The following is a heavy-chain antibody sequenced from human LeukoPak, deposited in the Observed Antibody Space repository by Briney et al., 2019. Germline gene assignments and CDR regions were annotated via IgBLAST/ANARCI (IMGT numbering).Heavy chain of an antibody. Sequence: ASVKVSCKASGYTFTSYAMHWVRQAPGQRLEWMGWINAGNGNTKYSQKFQGRVTITRDTSASTAYMELSSLRSEDTAVYYCAKPPYSGSYLEYFQHWGQGTLVTDSS. J-gene: IGHJ1*01. V-gene: IGHV1-3*01. CDR2: INAGNGNT. CDR3: AKPPYSGSYLEYFQH. CDR1: GYTFTSYA. D-gene: IGHD1-26*01.